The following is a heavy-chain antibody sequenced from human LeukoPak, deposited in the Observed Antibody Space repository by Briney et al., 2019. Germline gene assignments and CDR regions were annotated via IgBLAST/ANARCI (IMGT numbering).Heavy chain of an antibody. J-gene: IGHJ6*02. Sequence: KSSETLSLTCTVSGGSISSYYWSWIRQPPGKGLEWIGYIYYSVSTNYNPSLKSRVTTSVDTSKNQFSLKLSSVTAADTAVYYCARDSGSHNYYYYYGMDVWGQGTTVTVSS. V-gene: IGHV4-59*01. CDR2: IYYSVST. CDR3: ARDSGSHNYYYYYGMDV. D-gene: IGHD1-26*01. CDR1: GGSISSYY.